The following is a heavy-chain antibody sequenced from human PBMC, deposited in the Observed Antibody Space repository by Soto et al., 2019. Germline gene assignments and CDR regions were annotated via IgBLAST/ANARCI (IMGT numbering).Heavy chain of an antibody. CDR1: GFTFSNAW. CDR2: IKSKTDGGTT. Sequence: GGSLRLSCAASGFTFSNAWMSWVRQAPGKGLEWVGRIKSKTDGGTTDYAAPVKGRFTISRDDSKNTLYLQMNSLKTDDTAVYYCTTSIMFWGYYYDSSGYFYWGQGTLVTVSS. CDR3: TTSIMFWGYYYDSSGYFY. D-gene: IGHD3-22*01. V-gene: IGHV3-15*01. J-gene: IGHJ4*02.